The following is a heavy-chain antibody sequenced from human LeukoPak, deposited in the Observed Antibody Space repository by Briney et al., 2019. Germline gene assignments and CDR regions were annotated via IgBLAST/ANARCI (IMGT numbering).Heavy chain of an antibody. D-gene: IGHD1-7*01. CDR2: IYYSGTI. J-gene: IGHJ4*02. CDR3: AKSKSLGLQYFDN. CDR1: GGSIGGYY. Sequence: SETLSLTCTVSGGSIGGYYWNWIRQSPEKGLEWIGYIYYSGTINYNPSLKARVTMSIDTSKNQFSLKVSSVTAADTAVYYCAKSKSLGLQYFDNWGQGTLATVSS. V-gene: IGHV4-59*01.